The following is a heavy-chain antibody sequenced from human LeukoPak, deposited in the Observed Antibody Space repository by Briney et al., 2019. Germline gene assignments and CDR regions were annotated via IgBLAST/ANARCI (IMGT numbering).Heavy chain of an antibody. V-gene: IGHV3-21*01. CDR3: ARESSYYYDSSGYYEGGDAFDI. CDR2: ISSSSSYI. Sequence: GGSLRLSCAASGFTFSSYNMNWVRQAPGKGLEWVSTISSSSSYIYYADSVKGRFTISRDNAKNSLYLQMNSLRVEDTAVYYCARESSYYYDSSGYYEGGDAFDIWGQGTMVTVAS. CDR1: GFTFSSYN. D-gene: IGHD3-22*01. J-gene: IGHJ3*02.